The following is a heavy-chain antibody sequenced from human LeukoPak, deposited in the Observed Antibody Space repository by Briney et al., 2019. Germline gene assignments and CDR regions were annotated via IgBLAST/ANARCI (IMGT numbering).Heavy chain of an antibody. CDR2: ISYDGSNK. D-gene: IGHD2-21*02. Sequence: TGRSLRLSCAASGFTFSSYAMHWVRQAPGKGLEWVAVISYDGSNKYYADSVKGRFTISRDNSKNSLYLQMNSPRAEDTAMYYCARLGGDYLWAFDLWGQGTMVTVSS. V-gene: IGHV3-30*04. CDR1: GFTFSSYA. J-gene: IGHJ3*01. CDR3: ARLGGDYLWAFDL.